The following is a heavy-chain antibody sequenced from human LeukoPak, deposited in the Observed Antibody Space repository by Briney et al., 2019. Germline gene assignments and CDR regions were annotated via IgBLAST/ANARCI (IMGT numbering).Heavy chain of an antibody. CDR1: GYTFTSCD. CDR2: MNPNSGNT. D-gene: IGHD3-3*01. J-gene: IGHJ4*02. V-gene: IGHV1-8*01. Sequence: ASVKVSCKASGYTFTSCDINWVRHASGQGLEWRGWMNPNSGNTGYAQKFQGRVTMTRNTSISTAYMELSSLRSEETAVYYCARGGGLLRFEPFDYWGQETLVTVSS. CDR3: ARGGGLLRFEPFDY.